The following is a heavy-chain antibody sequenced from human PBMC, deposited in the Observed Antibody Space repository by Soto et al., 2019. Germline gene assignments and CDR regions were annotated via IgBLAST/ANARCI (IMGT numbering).Heavy chain of an antibody. J-gene: IGHJ6*02. CDR2: INPNSGGT. CDR3: ARVVNEDCGCDCDHYYGMDV. Sequence: SVKLSCKAFGFTFTGYYMTWVRQAPGQGLEWMGWINPNSGGTNYAQKFQGWVTMTRDTSLSTAYMELSRLRSDDTAVYYCARVVNEDCGCDCDHYYGMDVWGQGTTVTVSS. D-gene: IGHD2-21*02. CDR1: GFTFTGYY. V-gene: IGHV1-2*04.